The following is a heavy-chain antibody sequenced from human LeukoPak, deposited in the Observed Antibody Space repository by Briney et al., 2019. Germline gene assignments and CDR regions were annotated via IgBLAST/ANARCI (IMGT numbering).Heavy chain of an antibody. CDR1: GSTFTSYG. Sequence: ASVKVSCKASGSTFTSYGISWVRQAPGQGLEWMGWISAYNGNTNYAQKLQGRVTMTTDTSTSTAYMELRSLRSDDTAVYYCARGEKYYDYVWGSYRLQNFDYWGQGTLVTVSS. J-gene: IGHJ4*02. D-gene: IGHD3-16*02. V-gene: IGHV1-18*01. CDR2: ISAYNGNT. CDR3: ARGEKYYDYVWGSYRLQNFDY.